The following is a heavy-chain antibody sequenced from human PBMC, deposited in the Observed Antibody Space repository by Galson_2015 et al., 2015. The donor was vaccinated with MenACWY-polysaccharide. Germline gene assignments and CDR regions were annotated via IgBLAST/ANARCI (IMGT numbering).Heavy chain of an antibody. Sequence: QPPGTALERLALPYWDDDNSYGPSLKSRLTISKDTSKNQVVLRMTNMDPVDTGTYYCARIRYYDYYMDVWGKGTTVTVSS. V-gene: IGHV2-5*05. J-gene: IGHJ6*03. CDR3: ARIRYYDYYMDV. CDR2: PYWDDDN.